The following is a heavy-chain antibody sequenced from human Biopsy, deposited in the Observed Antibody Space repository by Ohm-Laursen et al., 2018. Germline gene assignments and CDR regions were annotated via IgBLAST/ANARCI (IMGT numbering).Heavy chain of an antibody. V-gene: IGHV2-70*16. D-gene: IGHD2-2*02. CDR2: IDWDDAK. CDR1: GFSLNTRGMS. CDR3: ARIPILVVPAAIVYRHRRHLQGLDV. Sequence: PTQTLTLTCTLSGFSLNTRGMSVTWIRQPPGKALEWLARIDWDDAKFYSESLKTRLTISKGTSENYVVLTLSDVAPVETATYYCARIPILVVPAAIVYRHRRHLQGLDVWGQGTTVIVSS. J-gene: IGHJ6*02.